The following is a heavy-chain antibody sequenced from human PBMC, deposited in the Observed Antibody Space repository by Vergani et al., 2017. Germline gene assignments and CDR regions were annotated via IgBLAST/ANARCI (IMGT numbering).Heavy chain of an antibody. J-gene: IGHJ6*02. CDR2: IIPIFGTA. CDR3: ARGIAIRRFGELYPVTPYCYCGMDV. D-gene: IGHD3-10*01. CDR1: GGTFSSYA. Sequence: QVQLVQSGAEVKKPGSSVKVSCKASGGTFSSYAISWVRQAPGQGLEWMGGIIPIFGTANYAQKFQGRVTITADESTSTAYMELSSLRSEDTAVYYCARGIAIRRFGELYPVTPYCYCGMDVWGQGTTVTVSS. V-gene: IGHV1-69*12.